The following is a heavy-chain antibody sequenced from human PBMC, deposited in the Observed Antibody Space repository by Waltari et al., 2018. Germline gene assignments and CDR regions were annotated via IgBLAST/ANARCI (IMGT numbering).Heavy chain of an antibody. J-gene: IGHJ4*02. CDR2: IYTSGST. V-gene: IGHV4-4*07. D-gene: IGHD3-22*01. CDR1: GGSISSYY. CDR3: AREGGMTYYYDSSGYFDY. Sequence: QMQLQESGPGLVKPSETLSLTCTVSGGSISSYYWSWIRQPAGKGLEWIGRIYTSGSTNYNPSLKSRVTISVDKSKNQFSLKLSSVTAADTAVYYCAREGGMTYYYDSSGYFDYWGQGTLVTVSS.